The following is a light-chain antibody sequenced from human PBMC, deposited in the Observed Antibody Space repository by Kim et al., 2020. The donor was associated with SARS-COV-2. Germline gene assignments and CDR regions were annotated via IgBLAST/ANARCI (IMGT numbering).Light chain of an antibody. V-gene: IGLV3-1*01. CDR3: QAWDSGTVV. Sequence: SYELTQPPSVSVSPGQTASISCSGDKLGDKYVCWYQQKPGQSPVVVIYQNKKRPSGIPERYSGSNFGNTATLTISGTQAVDEADFYCQAWDSGTVVFGGG. CDR1: KLGDKY. CDR2: QNK. J-gene: IGLJ2*01.